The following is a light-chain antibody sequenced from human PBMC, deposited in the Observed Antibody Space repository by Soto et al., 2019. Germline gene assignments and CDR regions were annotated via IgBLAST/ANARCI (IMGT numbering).Light chain of an antibody. CDR1: QSVHRD. CDR3: QQYTSWPPLT. J-gene: IGKJ4*01. Sequence: DIVMTQSPATLSVSPGEGATLSCRASQSVHRDLAWYQQKPGQAPRLLIYDASTRATGIPARFSGSGSGTEFTITIRSLQSEDFAVYYCQQYTSWPPLTFGGGTKVEI. CDR2: DAS. V-gene: IGKV3-15*01.